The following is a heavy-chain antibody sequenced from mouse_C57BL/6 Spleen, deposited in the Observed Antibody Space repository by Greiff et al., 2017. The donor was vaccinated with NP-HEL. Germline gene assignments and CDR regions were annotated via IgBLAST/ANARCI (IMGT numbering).Heavy chain of an antibody. D-gene: IGHD2-2*01. V-gene: IGHV1-72*01. Sequence: QQSCKASGYTFTSYWMHWVKQRPGRGLEWIGKIDPNSGGTNYNEKFTTKATLTVDKPSSTAYMQLSNLTSEDSAVYYCARHSGYEGFDYWGQGTTLTVSS. J-gene: IGHJ2*01. CDR1: GYTFTSYW. CDR2: IDPNSGGT. CDR3: ARHSGYEGFDY.